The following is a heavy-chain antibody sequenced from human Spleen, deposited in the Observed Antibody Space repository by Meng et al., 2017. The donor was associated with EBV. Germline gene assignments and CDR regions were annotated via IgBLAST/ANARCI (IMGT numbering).Heavy chain of an antibody. J-gene: IGHJ4*02. CDR2: MNPNSGNT. Sequence: QVHLGQSGTEVKKPGASVKASCKASGYTFTNYDINRVRQATGQGLEWMGWMNPNSGNTGSAQKFQGRATITRNTSISTAYMELSSLKSEDTAVYYCSTYGGTDFDYWGLGTLVTVSS. V-gene: IGHV1-8*01. D-gene: IGHD4-23*01. CDR1: GYTFTNYD. CDR3: STYGGTDFDY.